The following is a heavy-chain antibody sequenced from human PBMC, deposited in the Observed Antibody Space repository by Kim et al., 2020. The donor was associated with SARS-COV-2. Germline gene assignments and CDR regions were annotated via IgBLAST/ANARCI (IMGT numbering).Heavy chain of an antibody. J-gene: IGHJ4*02. CDR3: ARAGSELLWFGDFDY. CDR2: INPNSGGT. V-gene: IGHV1-2*06. CDR1: GYTFTGYY. D-gene: IGHD3-10*01. Sequence: ASVKVSCKASGYTFTGYYMHWVRQAPGQGLEWMGRINPNSGGTNYAQKFQGRVTMTRDTSISTAYMELSRLRSDDTAVYYCARAGSELLWFGDFDYWGQGTLVTVSS.